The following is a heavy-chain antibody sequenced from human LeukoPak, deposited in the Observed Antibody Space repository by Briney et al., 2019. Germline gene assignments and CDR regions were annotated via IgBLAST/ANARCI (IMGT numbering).Heavy chain of an antibody. J-gene: IGHJ6*02. CDR3: ARHRSYYYGMDV. Sequence: SETLSLTCTVSGGSISNYYWSWIRQPPVKGLEWIGYIYYSGSTNYNPSLKSRVTISVDTSRNQFSLRLNSVTAADTAVYYCARHRSYYYGMDVWGQGTTVTVSS. V-gene: IGHV4-59*08. CDR1: GGSISNYY. CDR2: IYYSGST.